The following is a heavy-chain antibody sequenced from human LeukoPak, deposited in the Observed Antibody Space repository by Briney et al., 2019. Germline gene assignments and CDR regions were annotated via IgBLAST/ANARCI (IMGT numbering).Heavy chain of an antibody. D-gene: IGHD3-10*01. CDR1: GFTFSSYG. V-gene: IGHV3-30*02. J-gene: IGHJ6*03. CDR2: IRYDGSDK. Sequence: GRSLRLSCAASGFTFSSYGMHWVRQAPGKGLEWVAFIRYDGSDKYYTDSVKGRFTISRDNSKNTLYLQMNSLRAEDTAVYYCAKDGLGGFGDYMDVWGKGTTVTISS. CDR3: AKDGLGGFGDYMDV.